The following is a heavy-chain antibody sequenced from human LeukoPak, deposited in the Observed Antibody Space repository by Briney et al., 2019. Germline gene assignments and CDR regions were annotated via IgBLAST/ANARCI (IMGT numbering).Heavy chain of an antibody. Sequence: GGSLRLSCEGSGFTFSNYWMGWVRQAPGKGLQWVANIKTDGSEKYYVDSVKGRFTISRDNAKNSLYLQMNSLRAEDTAVYYYATYSSLNRREFQYWGQGTLLTVSS. CDR2: IKTDGSEK. CDR1: GFTFSNYW. V-gene: IGHV3-7*01. D-gene: IGHD3-22*01. J-gene: IGHJ1*01. CDR3: ATYSSLNRREFQY.